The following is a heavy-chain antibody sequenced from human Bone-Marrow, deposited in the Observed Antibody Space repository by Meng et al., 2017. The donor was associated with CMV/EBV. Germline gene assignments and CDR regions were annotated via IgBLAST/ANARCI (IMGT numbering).Heavy chain of an antibody. Sequence: GESLKISCAASGFTFSSYGMHWVRQAPGKGLEWVAVIWYDGSNKYYADSVKGRFTISRDNSKNTLYLQMNSLRAEDTAVYYCAKDPATMVRGVIMTYYYYYGMDVWGQGTTVTV. CDR1: GFTFSSYG. CDR2: IWYDGSNK. CDR3: AKDPATMVRGVIMTYYYYYGMDV. D-gene: IGHD3-10*01. J-gene: IGHJ6*02. V-gene: IGHV3-33*06.